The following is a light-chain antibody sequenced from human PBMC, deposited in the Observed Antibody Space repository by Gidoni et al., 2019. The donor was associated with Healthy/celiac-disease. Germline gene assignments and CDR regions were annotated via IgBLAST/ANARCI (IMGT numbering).Light chain of an antibody. V-gene: IGLV1-40*01. J-gene: IGLJ2*01. Sequence: QSVLTQLPSVSGAPGQRVTISSTGSSSNIGAGYDVHWYQQRPGTAPKLLIYDNRKRPSGVPGRFSGSKSGTSASLAITGLQAEDEADYYCQSYDSSLSVVFGGGTKLTVL. CDR3: QSYDSSLSVV. CDR1: SSNIGAGYD. CDR2: DNR.